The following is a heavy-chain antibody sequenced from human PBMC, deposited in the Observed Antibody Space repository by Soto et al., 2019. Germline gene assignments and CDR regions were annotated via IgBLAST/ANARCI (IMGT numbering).Heavy chain of an antibody. D-gene: IGHD4-17*01. CDR3: AKEYGRLDY. CDR1: GFTFSDYY. CDR2: ISSSSGYT. J-gene: IGHJ4*02. Sequence: GGSLRLSCAASGFTFSDYYMSWIRQAPGKGLEWVSYISSSSGYTNYADSVKGRFTISRDNAKNSLYLRMNSLRAEDTAVYYCAKEYGRLDYWGQGTLVTVSS. V-gene: IGHV3-11*06.